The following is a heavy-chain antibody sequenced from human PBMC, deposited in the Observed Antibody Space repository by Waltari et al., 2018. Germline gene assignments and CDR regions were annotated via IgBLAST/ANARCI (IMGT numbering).Heavy chain of an antibody. CDR1: GFTFSSYA. CDR3: ARDSSSWYNEGNWFDP. Sequence: QVQLVESGGGVVQPGRSLRLSCAASGFTFSSYAMHWVRQAPGKGRGGVAVITDDGSIKYYADSVRDRFTITRDNSKNTLNLQMNSLRAEDTAVYYCARDSSSWYNEGNWFDPWGQGTLGTVSS. V-gene: IGHV3-30*16. D-gene: IGHD6-13*01. CDR2: ITDDGSIK. J-gene: IGHJ5*02.